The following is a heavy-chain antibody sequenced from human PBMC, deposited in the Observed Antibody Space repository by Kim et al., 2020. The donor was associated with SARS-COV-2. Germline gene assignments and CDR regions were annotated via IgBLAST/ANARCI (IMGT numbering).Heavy chain of an antibody. J-gene: IGHJ4*02. Sequence: ASVKVSCKASGYTFTSYYMHWVRQAPGQGLEWMGIINPSGGSTSYAQKFQGRVTMTRDTSTSTVYMELSSLRSEDTAVYYCARERVSIAYCGGDCYSPPVLGYWGQGTLVTVSS. CDR2: INPSGGST. CDR3: ARERVSIAYCGGDCYSPPVLGY. V-gene: IGHV1-46*01. CDR1: GYTFTSYY. D-gene: IGHD2-21*02.